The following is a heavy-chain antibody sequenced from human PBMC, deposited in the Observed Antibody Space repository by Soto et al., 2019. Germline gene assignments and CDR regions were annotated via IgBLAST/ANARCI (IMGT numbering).Heavy chain of an antibody. V-gene: IGHV2-70*11. D-gene: IGHD3-22*01. CDR1: GFSLSTSGMC. CDR2: IDWDDDK. Sequence: SGPTLVNPTQTLTLTCTFSGFSLSTSGMCVSWIRQPPGKALEWLARIDWDDDKYYSTSLKTRLTISKDTSKNQVVLTMTNMDPVDTATYYCARSTYYYDSSGYSLDPWGQGILVTVSS. CDR3: ARSTYYYDSSGYSLDP. J-gene: IGHJ5*02.